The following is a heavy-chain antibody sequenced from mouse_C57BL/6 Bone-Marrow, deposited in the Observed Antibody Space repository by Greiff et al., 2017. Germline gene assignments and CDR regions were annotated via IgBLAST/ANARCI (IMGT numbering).Heavy chain of an antibody. Sequence: EVKLVESGGGLVQPGGSLKLSCAASGFTFSDYGMAWVRQAPRKGPEWVAFISNLAYSIYYADTVTGRFTISRENAKNTLYLEMSSLRSEDTAMYYCARQGYYGPFAYWGQGTLVTVSA. V-gene: IGHV5-15*01. CDR3: ARQGYYGPFAY. CDR2: ISNLAYSI. CDR1: GFTFSDYG. D-gene: IGHD1-1*01. J-gene: IGHJ3*01.